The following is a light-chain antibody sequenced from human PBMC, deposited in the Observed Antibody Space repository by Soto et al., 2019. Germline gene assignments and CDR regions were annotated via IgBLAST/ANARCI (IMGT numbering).Light chain of an antibody. CDR3: QQYDNWPPIA. CDR1: QSVSSN. CDR2: GAS. Sequence: TQSPPTLSVSQGERATLSCRASQSVSSNLAWYQQKPGQAPRLLIYGASTRATGIPARFSGSGSGTEFTLTISSLQSEDLAVYYCQQYDNWPPIAFGQGTRLDIK. V-gene: IGKV3-15*01. J-gene: IGKJ5*01.